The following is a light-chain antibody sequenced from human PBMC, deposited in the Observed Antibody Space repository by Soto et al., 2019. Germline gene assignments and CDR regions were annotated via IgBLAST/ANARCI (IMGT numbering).Light chain of an antibody. Sequence: DIQMTQSPSSLSAYVGDRVTITCRASQSISNYLNWYQQKPGKAPKVLIYAASNLQSGVPSRFSGSGSGTDFTLTISSLQPEDFATYYCQQSYSTPITFGQGTLLEVK. V-gene: IGKV1-39*01. CDR3: QQSYSTPIT. CDR2: AAS. J-gene: IGKJ5*01. CDR1: QSISNY.